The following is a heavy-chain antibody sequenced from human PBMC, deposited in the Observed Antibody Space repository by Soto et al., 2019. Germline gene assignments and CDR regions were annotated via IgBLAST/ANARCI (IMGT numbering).Heavy chain of an antibody. CDR1: GFTFSSFW. CDR3: TSDRYPRFYHGSGSYPYY. J-gene: IGHJ4*02. CDR2: IKTDGSET. D-gene: IGHD3-10*01. V-gene: IGHV3-7*03. Sequence: GGSLRLSCAASGFTFSSFWMSWVRQAPGKGLEWVANIKTDGSETYYVDSVKGRFTISRDNPKTSLFLQMNSLRVEDTAVYFCTSDRYPRFYHGSGSYPYYWGQGTPVTVSS.